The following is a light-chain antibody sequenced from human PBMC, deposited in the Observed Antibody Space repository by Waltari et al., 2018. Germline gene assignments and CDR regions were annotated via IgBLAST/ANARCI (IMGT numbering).Light chain of an antibody. CDR2: EVT. CDR1: RTDVGSYNR. J-gene: IGLJ3*02. CDR3: SSYTSSSTVV. V-gene: IGLV2-18*02. Sequence: QSALTQPPSVSGSPGQSVTISCTGPRTDVGSYNRVSWYQQSPGTAPKLIIYEVTHRPSGVPDRFSGSKSGNTASLTISGLQAEDEADYYCSSYTSSSTVVFGGGTKLTVL.